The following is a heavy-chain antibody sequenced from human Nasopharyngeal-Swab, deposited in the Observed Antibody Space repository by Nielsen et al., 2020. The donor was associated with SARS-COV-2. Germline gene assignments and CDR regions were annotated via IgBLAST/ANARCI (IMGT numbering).Heavy chain of an antibody. CDR2: ISYDGSNK. CDR3: ARDGYGDYGAFDY. Sequence: GGSLRRSCAAPGFTSSSYGMHWVRQAQGKGLEWVAVISYDGSNKYYADSVKGRVTISRDNSKNTLYLQMNSLRAEETAVYYCARDGYGDYGAFDYWGQGTLVTVSS. V-gene: IGHV3-30*03. J-gene: IGHJ4*02. D-gene: IGHD4-17*01. CDR1: GFTSSSYG.